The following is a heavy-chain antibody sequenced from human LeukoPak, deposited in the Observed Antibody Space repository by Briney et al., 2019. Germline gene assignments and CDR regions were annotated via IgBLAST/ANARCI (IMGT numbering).Heavy chain of an antibody. CDR2: ISRDGGTA. D-gene: IGHD5-24*01. CDR3: AREDRDRDAFDI. Sequence: PGGSLRLSCAASGFAFRKYSIQCVRQAPGKGLEYVSGISRDGGTADYANSVKGRFTIYRDNSKNTLYLQMGSLRAEDMAVYYCAREDRDRDAFDIWGQGTMVTVSS. V-gene: IGHV3-64*01. J-gene: IGHJ3*02. CDR1: GFAFRKYS.